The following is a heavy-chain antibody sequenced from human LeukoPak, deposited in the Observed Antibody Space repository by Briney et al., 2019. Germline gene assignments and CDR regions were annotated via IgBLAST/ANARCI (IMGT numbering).Heavy chain of an antibody. CDR3: ARDNPSLVLMVYASYGMDV. J-gene: IGHJ6*02. V-gene: IGHV1-69*04. D-gene: IGHD2-8*01. CDR1: GGTFSSYA. Sequence: SVKASCKASGGTFSSYAISWVRQAPGQGLEWMGRIIAILGIANYAQKFQGRVTITADKSTSTAYMELSSLRSEDTAVYYCARDNPSLVLMVYASYGMDVWGQGTTVTVSS. CDR2: IIAILGIA.